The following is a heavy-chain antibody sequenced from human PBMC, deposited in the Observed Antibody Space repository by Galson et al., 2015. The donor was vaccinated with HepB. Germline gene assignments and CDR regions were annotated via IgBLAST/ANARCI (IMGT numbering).Heavy chain of an antibody. V-gene: IGHV3-21*01. CDR2: ISHSSSFM. CDR3: CSSRRTGPRGRHLDY. J-gene: IGHJ4*02. Sequence: SLRLSCAASGFTFSSYTMNWVRQAPGKGLEWVSSISHSSSFMYYADSVKGRFTISRDNARNSLYLQMSSLRAEDTAVYYCCSSRRTGPRGRHLDYWGQGTLVTVPS. D-gene: IGHD2-15*01. CDR1: GFTFSSYT.